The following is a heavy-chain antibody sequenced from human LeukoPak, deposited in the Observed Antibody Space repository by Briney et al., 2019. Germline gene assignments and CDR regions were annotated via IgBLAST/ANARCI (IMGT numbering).Heavy chain of an antibody. Sequence: SSETLSLTCSVSGGSISSSSSYWGWIRQPPGKGLEWIGSIYYSGSSFDNPALKSRVTISVDTSKNQFSLKLSSVTAADTAVYYCARHRSGWLQSSFDYWGQGTLVTVSS. V-gene: IGHV4-39*01. J-gene: IGHJ4*02. CDR2: IYYSGSS. D-gene: IGHD5-24*01. CDR1: GGSISSSSSY. CDR3: ARHRSGWLQSSFDY.